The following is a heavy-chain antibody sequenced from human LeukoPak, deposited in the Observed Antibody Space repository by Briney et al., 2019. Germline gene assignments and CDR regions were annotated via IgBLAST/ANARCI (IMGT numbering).Heavy chain of an antibody. CDR1: GGSISSSIYC. Sequence: SESLSLTYPVSGGSISSSIYCWSWIRQPPGKGLEWIGSIYYTGSTYFNPSLKNRATISVDTSKNHFSLELSSMTAADTAVYYCAKQDAVTATYFYGMDVWGQGTTVTVSS. V-gene: IGHV4-39*01. CDR2: IYYTGST. CDR3: AKQDAVTATYFYGMDV. D-gene: IGHD2-21*02. J-gene: IGHJ6*02.